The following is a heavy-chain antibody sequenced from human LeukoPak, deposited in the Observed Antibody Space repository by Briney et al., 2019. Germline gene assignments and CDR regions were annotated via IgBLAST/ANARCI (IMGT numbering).Heavy chain of an antibody. CDR1: GFTFSRNA. V-gene: IGHV3-30*02. CDR3: AKDGSWSCTD. Sequence: GGSLRLSCAASGFTFSRNAIHWVRQGPGKGLEWVSYIAHHGSSKYYADSVKGRFTISRDNSKRTLYLQMNSLRADDTAVYYCAKDGSWSCTDWGQGTLVTVSS. D-gene: IGHD2-8*02. CDR2: IAHHGSSK. J-gene: IGHJ4*02.